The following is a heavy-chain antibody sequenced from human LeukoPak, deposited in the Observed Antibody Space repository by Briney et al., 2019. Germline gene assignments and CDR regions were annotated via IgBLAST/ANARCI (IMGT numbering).Heavy chain of an antibody. CDR1: GFTFDDYA. CDR2: ISGDGGST. J-gene: IGHJ4*02. D-gene: IGHD6-13*01. V-gene: IGHV3-43*02. Sequence: GGSLRLSCAASGFTFDDYAMHWVRQAPGKGLEWVSLISGDGGSTYYADSVKGRFTISRDNSKNSLYLQMNSLRVEDTAVYYCAGSTWETHFDCWGQGSLVTVSS. CDR3: AGSTWETHFDC.